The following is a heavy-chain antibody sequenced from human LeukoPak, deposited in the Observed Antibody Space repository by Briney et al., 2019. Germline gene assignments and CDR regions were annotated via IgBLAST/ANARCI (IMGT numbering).Heavy chain of an antibody. CDR1: GGTFSSYA. Sequence: SVKVSCKASGGTFSSYAISWVRQAPGQGLEWMGGIIPIFGTANYAQKFQGRVTITADKSTSTAYMELSSLRSEDTAVYYCARDPHEFSSGWSQFDYWGQGTLVTVSS. CDR3: ARDPHEFSSGWSQFDY. D-gene: IGHD6-19*01. V-gene: IGHV1-69*06. J-gene: IGHJ4*02. CDR2: IIPIFGTA.